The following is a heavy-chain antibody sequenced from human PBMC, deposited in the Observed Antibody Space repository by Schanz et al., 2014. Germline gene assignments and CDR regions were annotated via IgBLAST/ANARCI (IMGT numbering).Heavy chain of an antibody. CDR2: TSHDGSFT. V-gene: IGHV3-74*01. D-gene: IGHD4-17*01. Sequence: EMQVVESGGGSVQPGGSLRVSCAASGFTFSNYWMSWVRQAPGKGLEWVSRTSHDGSFTTFADSVKGRFTISRDNAKNALYLQMNSLRAEDTAVYYCVRDTDYHFDYWGQGTLVTVSS. CDR3: VRDTDYHFDY. J-gene: IGHJ4*02. CDR1: GFTFSNYW.